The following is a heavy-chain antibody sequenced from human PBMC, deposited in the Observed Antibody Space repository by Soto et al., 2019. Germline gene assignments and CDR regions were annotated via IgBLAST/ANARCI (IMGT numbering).Heavy chain of an antibody. V-gene: IGHV3-23*01. D-gene: IGHD3-16*01. CDR3: AKDLGPLSNYYYNGMDV. J-gene: IGHJ6*02. CDR2: IRGSGGST. CDR1: GFTFRSYA. Sequence: EVQLLESGGGLVQPWGYLRLSCAASGFTFRSYAMTWVRQATGKGLEWVSAIRGSGGSTYYADYVKGRFSISRDNSKNTLYLQMNSLRAADTAVYYCAKDLGPLSNYYYNGMDVWGQGTTVTVTS.